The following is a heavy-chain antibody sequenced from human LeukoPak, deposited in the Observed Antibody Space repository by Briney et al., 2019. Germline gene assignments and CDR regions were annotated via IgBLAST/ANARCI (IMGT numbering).Heavy chain of an antibody. J-gene: IGHJ6*03. D-gene: IGHD2-15*01. V-gene: IGHV4-34*01. CDR2: INHSGST. CDR1: GGSFSGYY. CDR3: ARGGRYGRPKNYYYYMDV. Sequence: SETLSLTCAVYGGSFSGYYWSWTRQPPGKGLEWIGEINHSGSTNYNPSLKSRVTISVDTSKNQFSLKLSSVTAADTAVYYCARGGRYGRPKNYYYYMDVWGKGTTVTVSS.